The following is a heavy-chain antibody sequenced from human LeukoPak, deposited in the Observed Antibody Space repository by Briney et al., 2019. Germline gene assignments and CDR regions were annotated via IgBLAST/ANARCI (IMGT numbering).Heavy chain of an antibody. D-gene: IGHD6-19*01. CDR3: ARIPIAVAGNTYYFDY. V-gene: IGHV5-51*01. Sequence: GESLKISCKGSGYSFSSSWIGWVRQMPGKGLEWMGIIYPGDSDTRYSPSFQGQVTISADKSISTAYLQWSSLKASDTAMYYCARIPIAVAGNTYYFDYWGQGTLVTVSS. CDR2: IYPGDSDT. CDR1: GYSFSSSW. J-gene: IGHJ4*02.